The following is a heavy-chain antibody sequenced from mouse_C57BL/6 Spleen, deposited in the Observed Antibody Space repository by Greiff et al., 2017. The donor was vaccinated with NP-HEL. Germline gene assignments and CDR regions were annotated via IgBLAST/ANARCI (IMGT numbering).Heavy chain of an antibody. CDR2: INPNNGGT. J-gene: IGHJ2*01. CDR1: GYTFTDYN. V-gene: IGHV1-18*01. D-gene: IGHD1-1*01. Sequence: VHVKQSGPELVKPGASVKIPCKASGYTFTDYNMDWVKQSHGKSIEWIGDINPNNGGTIYNQKFKGKATLTVDKSSSTAYMELRSLTSEDTAVYYCARKFYYYGSSYYFDYWGQGTTLTVSS. CDR3: ARKFYYYGSSYYFDY.